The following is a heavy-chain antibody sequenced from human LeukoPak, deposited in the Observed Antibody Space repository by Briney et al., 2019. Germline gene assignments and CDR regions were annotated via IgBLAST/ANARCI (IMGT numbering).Heavy chain of an antibody. J-gene: IGHJ4*02. CDR2: IYSGGNT. CDR1: GVTVSSNH. V-gene: IGHV3-66*01. CDR3: ARVDHYYNSRGYYGGFDY. Sequence: GGSLRLSCAVSGVTVSSNHMSWVRQAPGQGLEWVSVIYSGGNTNYSDYAKGRFTISKADSKNTVYLQMNSLRGEDTAMYYCARVDHYYNSRGYYGGFDYWGQGTLVTVSS. D-gene: IGHD3-22*01.